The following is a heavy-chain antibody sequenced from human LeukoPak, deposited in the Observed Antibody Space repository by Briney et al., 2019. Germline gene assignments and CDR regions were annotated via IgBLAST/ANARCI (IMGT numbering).Heavy chain of an antibody. Sequence: GGSLRLSCAASGFTFSRYIMNWVRQALGKGLEWVSSISSSGNIIYYADSVRGRFTISRDNAKNSLYLQMNSLRAEDTAVFYCARADYYDSGSFYPLNFWGQGTLVTVSS. CDR1: GFTFSRYI. V-gene: IGHV3-21*01. CDR3: ARADYYDSGSFYPLNF. CDR2: ISSSGNII. D-gene: IGHD3-10*01. J-gene: IGHJ4*02.